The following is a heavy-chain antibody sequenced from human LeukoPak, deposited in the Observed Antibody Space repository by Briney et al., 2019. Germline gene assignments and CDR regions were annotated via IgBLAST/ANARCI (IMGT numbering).Heavy chain of an antibody. CDR3: ARDVDAVTFGGVIVIGDAFDI. Sequence: ASVKVSCKASGGTFSSYVISWVRQAPGQGLEWMGGIIPIFGTANYAQKFQGRVTITADKSTSTAYMELSSLRSEDTAVYYCARDVDAVTFGGVIVIGDAFDIWGQGTMVTVSS. CDR2: IIPIFGTA. V-gene: IGHV1-69*06. D-gene: IGHD3-16*02. J-gene: IGHJ3*02. CDR1: GGTFSSYV.